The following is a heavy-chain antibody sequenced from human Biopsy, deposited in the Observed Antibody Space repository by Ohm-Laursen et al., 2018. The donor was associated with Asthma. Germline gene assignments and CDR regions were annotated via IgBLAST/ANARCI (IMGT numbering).Heavy chain of an antibody. CDR1: GGTLSNFA. J-gene: IGHJ6*02. Sequence: YWVKVSCQAPGGTLSNFAISWGRQAPGEGLGWLGGIMIVFGTTNYAQKFQGRVTITADESTSTAYMEVTSLRSEDTAIYYCARCQVGYSSGWSLLLKKIYYSGMDVWGQGTAVTVSS. CDR2: IMIVFGTT. D-gene: IGHD6-19*01. V-gene: IGHV1-69*01. CDR3: ARCQVGYSSGWSLLLKKIYYSGMDV.